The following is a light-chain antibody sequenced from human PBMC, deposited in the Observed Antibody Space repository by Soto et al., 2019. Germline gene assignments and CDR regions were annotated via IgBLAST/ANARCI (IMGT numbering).Light chain of an antibody. CDR3: NSYKSRSTYV. CDR1: TSDVGNYNY. Sequence: QSVLTQPASVSGSPGQSITISCTGTTSDVGNYNYVSWYQHHPGKAPKLMIYEATNRPSGVSNRFSGSKSGNTASLTISGLQAEDEADYYCNSYKSRSTYVSGTGTKVTVL. CDR2: EAT. V-gene: IGLV2-14*01. J-gene: IGLJ1*01.